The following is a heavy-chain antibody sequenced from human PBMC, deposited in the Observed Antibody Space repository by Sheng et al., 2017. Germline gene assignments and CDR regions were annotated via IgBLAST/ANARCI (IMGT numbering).Heavy chain of an antibody. CDR1: GGSISDSDYY. V-gene: IGHV4-39*01. Sequence: LQLQEAGPGLVKPSETLSLTCTVSGGSISDSDYYWGWIRQSPGKGLEWIGTIYYSGTTYYNPSLKSRVTISVDTSKNQFSLKLTSVTATDTAVYYCARRRSALDYVDYWGQGTLVTVSS. CDR2: IYYSGTT. D-gene: IGHD3-10*02. J-gene: IGHJ4*02. CDR3: ARRRSALDYVDY.